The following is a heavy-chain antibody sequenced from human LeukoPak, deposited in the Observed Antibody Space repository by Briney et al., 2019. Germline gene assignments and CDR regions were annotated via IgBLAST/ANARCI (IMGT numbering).Heavy chain of an antibody. CDR3: ARVDSSSWTLSYYYYYYMDV. CDR1: GYTFTSYD. Sequence: ASVKVSCKASGYTFTSYDINWVRQAPGQGLEWMGWMNPNSGNTGYAQKFQGRVTMTRNTSISTAYMELSSLRSEDTAVYYCARVDSSSWTLSYYYYYYMDVWGKGTTVTVSS. CDR2: MNPNSGNT. J-gene: IGHJ6*03. V-gene: IGHV1-8*01. D-gene: IGHD6-13*01.